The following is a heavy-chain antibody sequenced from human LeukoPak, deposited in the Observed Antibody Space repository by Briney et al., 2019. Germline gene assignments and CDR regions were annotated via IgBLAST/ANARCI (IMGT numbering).Heavy chain of an antibody. CDR3: AALWFGELLNFDY. V-gene: IGHV1-46*01. Sequence: ASVKVSCKAFGYTFTSNYMHWVRQAPGQGPEWMGVISPSGGSTTYAQKFQGRVTLTRDMSTSTDYLELSSLRSEDTAVYYCAALWFGELLNFDYWGQGTLVTVSS. CDR1: GYTFTSNY. J-gene: IGHJ4*02. CDR2: ISPSGGST. D-gene: IGHD3-10*01.